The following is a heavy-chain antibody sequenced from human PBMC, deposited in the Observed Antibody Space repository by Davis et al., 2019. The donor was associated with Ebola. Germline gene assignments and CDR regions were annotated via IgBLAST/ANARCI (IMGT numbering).Heavy chain of an antibody. J-gene: IGHJ6*02. CDR2: NSAYNGNT. Sequence: ASVQVSCNASAYTFTSYGLSWVRQAPGQGLEWMGWNSAYNGNTNYAQKLQGRVTMTTDTSTSTAYMELRSLRSDDTAVYYCASGTRSSSTLYYYYGMDVWGQGTTVTVSS. CDR1: AYTFTSYG. CDR3: ASGTRSSSTLYYYYGMDV. D-gene: IGHD6-6*01. V-gene: IGHV1-18*01.